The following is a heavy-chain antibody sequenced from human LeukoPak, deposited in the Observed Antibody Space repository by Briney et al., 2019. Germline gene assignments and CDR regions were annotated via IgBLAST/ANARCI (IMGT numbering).Heavy chain of an antibody. D-gene: IGHD3-3*01. Sequence: SETLSLTCTVSGGSISSYYWSWIRQPPGKGLEWIGYIYYSGSTNYNPSLKSRVTISVDTSKNQFSLKLSSVTAADTAVYYCATWSGYPYYFDYWGQGTLVTVSS. J-gene: IGHJ4*02. V-gene: IGHV4-59*01. CDR3: ATWSGYPYYFDY. CDR1: GGSISSYY. CDR2: IYYSGST.